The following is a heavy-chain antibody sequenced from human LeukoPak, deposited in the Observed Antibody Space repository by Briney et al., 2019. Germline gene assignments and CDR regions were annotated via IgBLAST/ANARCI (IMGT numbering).Heavy chain of an antibody. Sequence: PGGSLRLSCAASGFTFSSYSMNWVRQAPGKGLEWVSSISSSSSYIYYADSVKGRFTISRDNAKNTLYLQMNSLRTEDTAVYYCARYGVRIAARHSYYYYYYMDVWGKGTTVTVSS. D-gene: IGHD6-6*01. CDR3: ARYGVRIAARHSYYYYYYMDV. CDR2: ISSSSSYI. J-gene: IGHJ6*03. V-gene: IGHV3-21*01. CDR1: GFTFSSYS.